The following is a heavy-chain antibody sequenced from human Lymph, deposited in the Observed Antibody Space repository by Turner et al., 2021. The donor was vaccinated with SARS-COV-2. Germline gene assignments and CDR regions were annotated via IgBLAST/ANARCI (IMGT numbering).Heavy chain of an antibody. J-gene: IGHJ2*01. CDR3: ARVRSAAGFWYFDL. V-gene: IGHV4-4*07. D-gene: IGHD6-13*01. CDR2: IYTSGST. CDR1: GGSISSYY. Sequence: QVQLQESVPGLVKPSETLSLTCTVSGGSISSYYWSWIRQPAGKGLEWIGRIYTSGSTNYNPSLKSRVTMSVDTSKNQFSLKLSSVTAADTAVYYCARVRSAAGFWYFDLWGRGTLVTVSS.